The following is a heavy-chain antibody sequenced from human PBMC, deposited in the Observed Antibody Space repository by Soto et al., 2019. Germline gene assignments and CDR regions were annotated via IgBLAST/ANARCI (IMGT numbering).Heavy chain of an antibody. CDR1: GYTFTSYA. D-gene: IGHD2-2*01. CDR2: INAGNGNT. V-gene: IGHV1-3*01. CDR3: ARDRVVVPAALGYCFDP. J-gene: IGHJ5*02. Sequence: ASVKVSCKASGYTFTSYAMHWVRQAPGQRLEWMGWINAGNGNTKYSQKVQGRVTITRDTSASTAYMELSSLRSEDTAVYYCARDRVVVPAALGYCFDPWGQGTLVTVSS.